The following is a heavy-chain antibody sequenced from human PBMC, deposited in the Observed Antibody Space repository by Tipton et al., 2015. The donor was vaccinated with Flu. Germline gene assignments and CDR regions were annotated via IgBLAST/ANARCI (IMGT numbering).Heavy chain of an antibody. D-gene: IGHD2-15*01. V-gene: IGHV4-38-2*01. Sequence: LRLSCAVSGYSISSGYYWGWVRQPPGKGLEWIGGIYHSGSTYYNPSLKSRVTISVDTSKNQFSLKLSSVTAADPAVYYCAGRYCSGGSCVTGWFDPWGQGTLVTVSS. CDR2: IYHSGST. J-gene: IGHJ5*02. CDR3: AGRYCSGGSCVTGWFDP. CDR1: GYSISSGYY.